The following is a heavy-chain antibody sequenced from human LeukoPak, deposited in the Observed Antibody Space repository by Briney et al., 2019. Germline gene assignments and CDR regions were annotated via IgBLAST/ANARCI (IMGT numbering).Heavy chain of an antibody. Sequence: SETLSLTCAVYGGSFSGYYWSWIRQPPGKGLEWIGEINHSGSTNYNPSLKSRVTISVDTSKNQFSLKLSSVTAADTAVYYCARHWEYQPYPAYWGQGTLVTVSS. D-gene: IGHD2-2*01. J-gene: IGHJ4*02. V-gene: IGHV4-34*01. CDR2: INHSGST. CDR1: GGSFSGYY. CDR3: ARHWEYQPYPAY.